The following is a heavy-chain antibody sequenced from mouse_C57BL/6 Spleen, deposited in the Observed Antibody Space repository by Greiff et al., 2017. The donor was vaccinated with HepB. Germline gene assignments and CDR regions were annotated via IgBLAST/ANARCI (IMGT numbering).Heavy chain of an antibody. CDR3: ARKGYDGSSTWLAY. D-gene: IGHD1-1*01. CDR2: IYPSDSET. V-gene: IGHV1-61*01. J-gene: IGHJ3*01. CDR1: GYTFTSYW. Sequence: QVQLQQSGAELVRPGSSVKLSCKASGYTFTSYWMDWVKQRPGQGLEWIGNIYPSDSETHYNQKFKDKATLTVDKSSSTAYMQLSSLTSEDSAVYYCARKGYDGSSTWLAYWGQGTLVTVSA.